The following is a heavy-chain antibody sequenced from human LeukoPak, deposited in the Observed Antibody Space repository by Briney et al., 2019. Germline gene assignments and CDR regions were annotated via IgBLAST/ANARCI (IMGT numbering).Heavy chain of an antibody. D-gene: IGHD6-6*01. CDR2: IYHSGST. Sequence: SETLSLTCAVSGGSISSGGYSWSWIRQPPGKGLEWIGYIYHSGSTNYNPSLKSRVTISVDKSKNQFSLKLSSVTAADTAVYYCARAEYSSSWGFDYWGQGTLVTVS. CDR1: GGSISSGGYS. J-gene: IGHJ4*02. V-gene: IGHV4-30-2*01. CDR3: ARAEYSSSWGFDY.